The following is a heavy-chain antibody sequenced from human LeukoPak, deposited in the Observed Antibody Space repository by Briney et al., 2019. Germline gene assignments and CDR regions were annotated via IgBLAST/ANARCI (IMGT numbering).Heavy chain of an antibody. CDR1: GGSISGYY. CDR3: ARGYGSGSYPSDY. Sequence: PSETLSLTCAVSGGSISGYYWTWIRQPAGKGLEWIGRIYSSGNTNYNPSLESRVTMSVDTPKNQFSLNLSSVTAADTAVYYCARGYGSGSYPSDYWGQGTLVTVSS. J-gene: IGHJ4*02. CDR2: IYSSGNT. D-gene: IGHD3-10*01. V-gene: IGHV4-4*07.